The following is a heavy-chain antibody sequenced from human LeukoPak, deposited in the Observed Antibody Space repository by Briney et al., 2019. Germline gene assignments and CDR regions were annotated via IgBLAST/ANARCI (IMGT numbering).Heavy chain of an antibody. CDR3: GKTTVGYSSGQKPAWPVDY. D-gene: IGHD5-18*01. J-gene: IGHJ4*02. Sequence: GGSLRLSCEASGFTFGSHAMYWVRQAPGKGLEWVAGIFGSGGSPHYADPVKGRFTISRDNSRNTVYLQINSLRAEDTAVYYCGKTTVGYSSGQKPAWPVDYWGQGTLATVSS. CDR1: GFTFGSHA. V-gene: IGHV3-23*01. CDR2: IFGSGGSP.